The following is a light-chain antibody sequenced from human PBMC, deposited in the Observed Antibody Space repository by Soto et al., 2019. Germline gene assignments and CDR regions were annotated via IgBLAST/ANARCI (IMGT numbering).Light chain of an antibody. CDR3: ETWDSNTHTV. V-gene: IGLV4-60*02. Sequence: QSVLTQSSSASASLGSSVKLTCTLSSGHSSYIIAWHQQQPGKAPRYLMKLEGSGSYNQGSGVPDRSSGSSAGADRYLTISNLQFEDEADYYCETWDSNTHTVFGGGTKLTVL. J-gene: IGLJ3*02. CDR2: LEGSGSY. CDR1: SGHSSYI.